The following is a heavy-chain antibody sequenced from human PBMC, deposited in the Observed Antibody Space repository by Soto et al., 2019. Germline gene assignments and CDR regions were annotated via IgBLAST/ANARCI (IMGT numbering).Heavy chain of an antibody. Sequence: QITLKESGPALVKPTQALTLTCSFSGFSLSYGGVAVGWIRQPPGKALEWLALIYWDDDKRYSPSLKSRLAITRGTSKHQVLLTMTDLDHADTATYFCGHLVATTHYAVVVWGPGTRVTVSS. V-gene: IGHV2-5*02. CDR1: GFSLSYGGVA. J-gene: IGHJ6*02. D-gene: IGHD5-12*01. CDR3: GHLVATTHYAVVV. CDR2: IYWDDDK.